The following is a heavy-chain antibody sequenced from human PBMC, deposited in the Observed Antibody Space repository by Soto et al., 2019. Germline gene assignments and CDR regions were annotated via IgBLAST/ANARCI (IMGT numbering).Heavy chain of an antibody. CDR3: AKGNSWSPALVLDI. CDR1: GFTFSSYA. Sequence: GSLRLSCAASGFTFSSYAMNWVRQAQGKGLEWVSAISGSGGSTYYADSVKGRFTISRDSSKNTLYLQMNSLRAEDTAVYYCAKGNSWSPALVLDIWGQGTMVTVSS. J-gene: IGHJ3*02. D-gene: IGHD1-7*01. CDR2: ISGSGGST. V-gene: IGHV3-23*01.